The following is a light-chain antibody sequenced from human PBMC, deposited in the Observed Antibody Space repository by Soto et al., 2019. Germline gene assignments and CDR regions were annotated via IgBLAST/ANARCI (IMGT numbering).Light chain of an antibody. J-gene: IGKJ5*01. V-gene: IGKV1-5*01. CDR2: DAS. CDR3: QQYNSYPIT. Sequence: DIEITHPPSTLSASVGYRFTISFRASQSISSWLAWYQQKPGKAPKLLIYDASSLESGVPSRFSGSGSGTEFTLTISSLQPDDFATYYCQQYNSYPITFGQGTRLELK. CDR1: QSISSW.